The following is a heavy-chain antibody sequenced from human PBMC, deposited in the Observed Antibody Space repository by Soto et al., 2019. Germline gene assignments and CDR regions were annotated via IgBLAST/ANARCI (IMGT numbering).Heavy chain of an antibody. V-gene: IGHV3-30*18. J-gene: IGHJ4*02. Sequence: GGSLRLSCAASGFTFSSYGMHWVRQAPGKGLEWVAVISYDGSNKYYADSVKGRFTISRDNSKNTLYLQMNSLRAEDTAVYYCAKDLSGSGSYYPGGYWGQGTLVTAPQ. D-gene: IGHD3-10*01. CDR2: ISYDGSNK. CDR3: AKDLSGSGSYYPGGY. CDR1: GFTFSSYG.